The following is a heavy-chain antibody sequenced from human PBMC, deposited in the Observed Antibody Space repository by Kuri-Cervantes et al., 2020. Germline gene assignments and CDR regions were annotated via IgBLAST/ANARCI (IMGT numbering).Heavy chain of an antibody. D-gene: IGHD1-26*01. Sequence: SETLSLTCTVSGGSISSSSYYWGWIRQPPGKGLAWIGTIYYSGSTYYNPSLRSRVTISVDTSRNQFSLKLSSVTAADTAVYYCAWDYRGSYFNWFDPWGQGTLVTVSS. CDR1: GGSISSSSYY. CDR2: IYYSGST. J-gene: IGHJ5*02. CDR3: AWDYRGSYFNWFDP. V-gene: IGHV4-39*01.